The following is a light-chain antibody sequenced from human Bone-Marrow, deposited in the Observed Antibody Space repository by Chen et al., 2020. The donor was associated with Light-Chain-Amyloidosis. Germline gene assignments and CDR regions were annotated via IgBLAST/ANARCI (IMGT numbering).Light chain of an antibody. J-gene: IGLJ1*01. CDR2: EGS. CDR3: CSYADGSTYV. Sequence: QSALTQPASVSGSPGQSITIYCTGTSSDIGNYNLVSWYQQHPGKVPKLIVFEGSQRPSGVSTRFSGSKSGNTASLTISGLQADDEADYYCCSYADGSTYVFGTGTKVTVL. CDR1: SSDIGNYNL. V-gene: IGLV2-23*01.